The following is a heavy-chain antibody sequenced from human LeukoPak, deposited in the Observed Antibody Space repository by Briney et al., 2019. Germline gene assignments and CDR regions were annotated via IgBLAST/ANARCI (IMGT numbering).Heavy chain of an antibody. CDR3: ARLAVDAALVSYLDS. V-gene: IGHV4-59*08. CDR2: IYSSGST. Sequence: SETLSLTCRVSGGSISSDYWSWIRQPPGKGLEWVGCIYSSGSTEYNPSLKSRVTISVDTSKHQFFLKLNSVTASDTAVYYCARLAVDAALVSYLDSWGQGALVTVSS. D-gene: IGHD5-18*01. CDR1: GGSISSDY. J-gene: IGHJ4*02.